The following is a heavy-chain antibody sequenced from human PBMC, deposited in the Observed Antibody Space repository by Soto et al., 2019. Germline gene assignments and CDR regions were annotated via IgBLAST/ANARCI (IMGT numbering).Heavy chain of an antibody. CDR1: GGTFSSYA. Sequence: SVKVSCQASGGTFSSYAISWVRQAPGQGLEWMGGIIPIFGTANYAQKFQGRVTITTDKSTSTAYMELSSLRSEDTAVYYCASPVAVAGTRSLGYWGQGTLVTVSS. CDR2: IIPIFGTA. J-gene: IGHJ4*02. CDR3: ASPVAVAGTRSLGY. D-gene: IGHD6-19*01. V-gene: IGHV1-69*05.